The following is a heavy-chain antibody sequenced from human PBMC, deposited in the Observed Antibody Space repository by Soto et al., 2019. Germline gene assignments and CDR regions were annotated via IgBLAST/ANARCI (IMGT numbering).Heavy chain of an antibody. CDR1: GASISSHY. V-gene: IGHV4-59*08. J-gene: IGHJ6*03. CDR2: INYNGNT. Sequence: QVQLQESGPGLVKPSETLSLTCTVSGASISSHYWSWIRQAPGKGLEWIANINYNGNTNYNPSLKRLVTISVDTSKNQFSLTVISVTAADTAVYYCAGGGSIVVATRRLMDVWGRGTTVTVSS. CDR3: AGGGSIVVATRRLMDV. D-gene: IGHD3-22*01.